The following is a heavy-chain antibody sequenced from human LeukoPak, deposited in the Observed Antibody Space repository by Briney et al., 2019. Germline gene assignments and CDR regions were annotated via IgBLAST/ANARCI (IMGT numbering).Heavy chain of an antibody. V-gene: IGHV1-18*01. D-gene: IGHD4-17*01. J-gene: IGHJ4*02. CDR3: ATEGGWQPTDYGDHVY. Sequence: ASVKVSCKASGYTFTNYGITWVRQAPGQGLGWMGWISPYNGNTNYPQKLQGRVTMTTDTSTSTAYMELRSLRSDDTALYYCATEGGWQPTDYGDHVYWGQGTLVTVSS. CDR2: ISPYNGNT. CDR1: GYTFTNYG.